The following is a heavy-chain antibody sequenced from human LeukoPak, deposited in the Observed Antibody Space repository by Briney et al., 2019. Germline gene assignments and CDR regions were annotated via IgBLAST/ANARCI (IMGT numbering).Heavy chain of an antibody. CDR1: GGSISSYY. V-gene: IGHV4-4*07. Sequence: SETLSLTCTVSGGSISSYYWSWIRQPAGKGLEWIGRIYTSGSTNYNPSLKSRVTMSVDTSKNQFSLKLSSVTAADTAVYYRARDVQQLVNWYFDLWGRGTLVTVSS. D-gene: IGHD6-13*01. CDR2: IYTSGST. CDR3: ARDVQQLVNWYFDL. J-gene: IGHJ2*01.